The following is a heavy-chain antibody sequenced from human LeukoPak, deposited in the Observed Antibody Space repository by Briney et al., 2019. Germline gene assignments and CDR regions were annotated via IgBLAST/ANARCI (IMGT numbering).Heavy chain of an antibody. CDR3: ARGIADPYSFDS. CDR2: IYSTGST. Sequence: SETLSLTCTVSGGSINFYYWSWIRKPAGKGLEWIGRIYSTGSTNYSPSLKSRVTMSVDKSKNQFSLNLSSVTAADTAVYYCARGIADPYSFDSWGQGTLVTVSS. D-gene: IGHD6-13*01. V-gene: IGHV4-4*07. CDR1: GGSINFYY. J-gene: IGHJ4*02.